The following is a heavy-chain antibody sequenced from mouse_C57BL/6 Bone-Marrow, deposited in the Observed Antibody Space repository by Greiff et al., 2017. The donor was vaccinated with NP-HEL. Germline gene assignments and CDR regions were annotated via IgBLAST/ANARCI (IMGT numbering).Heavy chain of an antibody. CDR2: IFPGSGST. Sequence: VKLVESGPELVKPGASVKISCKASGYTFTDYYINWVKQRPGQGLEWIGWIFPGSGSTYYNEKFKGKATLTVDKSSSTAYMLLSSLTSEDSAVYFCARPYYYGSPWFAYWGQGTLVTVSA. CDR3: ARPYYYGSPWFAY. J-gene: IGHJ3*01. V-gene: IGHV1-75*01. D-gene: IGHD1-1*01. CDR1: GYTFTDYY.